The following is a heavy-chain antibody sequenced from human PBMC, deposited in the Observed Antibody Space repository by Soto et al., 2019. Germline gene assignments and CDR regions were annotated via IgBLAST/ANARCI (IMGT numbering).Heavy chain of an antibody. V-gene: IGHV4-38-2*01. D-gene: IGHD1-26*01. J-gene: IGHJ4*02. Sequence: SETLSLTCAVSGYSISSGYYWGWIRQPPGKGLEWIGSIYHSGSTYYNPSLKSRVTISVDTSKNQFSLKLSSVTAADTAVYYCARGLGEWEPHHYFDYWGQGTLVTVSS. CDR2: IYHSGST. CDR1: GYSISSGYY. CDR3: ARGLGEWEPHHYFDY.